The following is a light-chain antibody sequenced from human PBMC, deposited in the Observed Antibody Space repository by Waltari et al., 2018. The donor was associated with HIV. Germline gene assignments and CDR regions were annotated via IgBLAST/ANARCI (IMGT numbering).Light chain of an antibody. V-gene: IGLV1-47*01. J-gene: IGLJ1*01. Sequence: QSVLTQPPSASATPGQRVTLSCSGSSSNVGLNHVYCSRQLPGTAPKLLIYRNNQRPSGVPDRFSASKSGTSASLAISGLRSEDEADYYCAAWDDSLSVLYVFGTGTKVTVL. CDR2: RNN. CDR3: AAWDDSLSVLYV. CDR1: SSNVGLNH.